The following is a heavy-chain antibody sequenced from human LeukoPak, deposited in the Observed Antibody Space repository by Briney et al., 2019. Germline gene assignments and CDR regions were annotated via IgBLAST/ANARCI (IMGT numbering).Heavy chain of an antibody. CDR2: ISAYNGNT. CDR1: GYTFTSYG. J-gene: IGHJ3*02. D-gene: IGHD3-10*01. CDR3: ARDLGSYYGSGSYYNGYAFDI. Sequence: ASVKVSCKASGYTFTSYGISWVRQAPGQGLEWMGWISAYNGNTNYAQKLQGRVTMTTDTSTSTAYMELRSLRSDDTAVYYCARDLGSYYGSGSYYNGYAFDIWGQGTMVTVSS. V-gene: IGHV1-18*01.